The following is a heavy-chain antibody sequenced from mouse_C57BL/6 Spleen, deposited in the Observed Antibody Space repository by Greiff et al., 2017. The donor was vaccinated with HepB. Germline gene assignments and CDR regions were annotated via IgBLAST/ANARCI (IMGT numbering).Heavy chain of an antibody. CDR3: ARQRVYGNYDYYFDY. D-gene: IGHD2-10*02. V-gene: IGHV5-6*01. Sequence: EVNLVESGGDLVKPGGSLKLSCAASGFTFSSYGMSWVRQTPDKRLEWVATISSGGSYTYYPDSVKGRFTISRDNAKNTLYLQMSSLKSEDTAMYYCARQRVYGNYDYYFDYWGQGTTLTVSS. CDR2: ISSGGSYT. CDR1: GFTFSSYG. J-gene: IGHJ2*01.